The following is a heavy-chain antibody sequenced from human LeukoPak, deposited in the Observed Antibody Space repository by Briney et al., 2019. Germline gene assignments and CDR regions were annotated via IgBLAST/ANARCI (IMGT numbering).Heavy chain of an antibody. J-gene: IGHJ4*02. V-gene: IGHV3-7*01. CDR3: ATRESSMARSH. CDR2: INEDGSAQ. Sequence: GGSLRLSCPASGFIFSDYWLNWVGQVPGKGLEGVANINEDGSAQDYVDSVRGRFSISRDNAKNSLYLQMNSLRVEDTAIYYCATRESSMARSHWGQGTLVTVSS. CDR1: GFIFSDYW. D-gene: IGHD3-10*01.